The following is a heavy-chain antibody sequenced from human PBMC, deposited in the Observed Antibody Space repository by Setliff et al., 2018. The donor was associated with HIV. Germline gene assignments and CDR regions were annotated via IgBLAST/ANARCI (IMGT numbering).Heavy chain of an antibody. CDR1: GGSISSHY. V-gene: IGHV4-59*11. D-gene: IGHD3-10*01. CDR2: IYYSGST. J-gene: IGHJ6*02. CDR3: ARVETTVRGATYGMDV. Sequence: SETLSLTCTVSGGSISSHYWSWIRQPPGKGLEWIGSIYYSGSTNYNPSRKSRVTISVDTSKNQLSLNLTSVTAADTAVYYCARVETTVRGATYGMDVWGQGTTVTVSS.